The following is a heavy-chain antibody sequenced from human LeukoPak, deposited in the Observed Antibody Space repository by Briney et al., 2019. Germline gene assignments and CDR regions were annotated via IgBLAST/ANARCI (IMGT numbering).Heavy chain of an antibody. D-gene: IGHD1-26*01. V-gene: IGHV3-21*01. CDR3: ARDGSGSYYYYYGMDV. CDR1: GFTFSSYS. Sequence: VQPGRSLRLSCAASGFTFSSYSMKWVRQASGKGLEWVSSISSSSSYIYYADSVKGRSTISRDNAKNSLYLQMNSLRAEDTAVYYCARDGSGSYYYYYGMDVWGQGTTVTVSS. J-gene: IGHJ6*02. CDR2: ISSSSSYI.